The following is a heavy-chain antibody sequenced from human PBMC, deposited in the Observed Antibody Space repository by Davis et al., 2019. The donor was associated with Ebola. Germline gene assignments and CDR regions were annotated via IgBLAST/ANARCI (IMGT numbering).Heavy chain of an antibody. CDR1: GGSISSSSYY. Sequence: SETLSLTCTVSGGSISSSSYYWGWIRQPPGKGLEWIGEINHSGSTNYNPSLKSRVTISVDTSKNQFSLKLSSVTAADTAVYYCARVGVYKRFWFDPWGQGTLVTVSS. J-gene: IGHJ5*02. D-gene: IGHD1-1*01. CDR3: ARVGVYKRFWFDP. V-gene: IGHV4-39*07. CDR2: INHSGST.